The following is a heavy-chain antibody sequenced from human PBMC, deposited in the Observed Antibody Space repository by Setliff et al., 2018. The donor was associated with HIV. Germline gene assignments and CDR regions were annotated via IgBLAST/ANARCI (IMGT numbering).Heavy chain of an antibody. CDR3: AGGPGTTSIDY. Sequence: SETLSLTCNVSGGSINSDAYYWSWIRQPPGKGLEWIGEINHSGSTNYNMSLWSRVTISLDASRNQFSLELISVTAADTAVYYCAGGPGTTSIDYWAQGTLVTVSS. D-gene: IGHD1-26*01. CDR2: INHSGST. J-gene: IGHJ4*02. V-gene: IGHV4-34*01. CDR1: GGSINSDAYY.